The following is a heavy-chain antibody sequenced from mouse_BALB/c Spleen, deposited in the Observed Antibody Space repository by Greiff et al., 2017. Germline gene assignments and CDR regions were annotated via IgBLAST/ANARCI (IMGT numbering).Heavy chain of an antibody. D-gene: IGHD1-1*01. J-gene: IGHJ1*01. Sequence: EVKLMESGGGLVQPGGSLRLSCATSGFTFTDYYMSWVRQPPGKALEWLGFIRNKANGYTTEYSASVKGRFTISRDNSQSILYLQMNTLRAEDSATYYCARRDYGSSWYFDVWGAGTTVTVSS. CDR1: GFTFTDYY. V-gene: IGHV7-3*02. CDR3: ARRDYGSSWYFDV. CDR2: IRNKANGYTT.